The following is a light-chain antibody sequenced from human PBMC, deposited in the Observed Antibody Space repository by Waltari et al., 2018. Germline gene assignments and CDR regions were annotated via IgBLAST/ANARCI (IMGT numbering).Light chain of an antibody. Sequence: QSALTQPASVSGSPGQSITISCTGTSSDVGSYNFVSWFQQHPGKAPNFMIYELSKGPRGLSSRFSGAKSGNTASLTSSGLQAEDEADYFCCSYVGSGTCVFGGGTRLTVL. CDR1: SSDVGSYNF. V-gene: IGLV2-23*02. CDR3: CSYVGSGTCV. CDR2: ELS. J-gene: IGLJ3*02.